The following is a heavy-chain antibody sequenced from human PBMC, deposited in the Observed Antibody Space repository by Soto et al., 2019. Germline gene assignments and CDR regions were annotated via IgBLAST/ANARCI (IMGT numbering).Heavy chain of an antibody. J-gene: IGHJ4*02. CDR3: ARDKDDYIWGSYRLAYFDY. D-gene: IGHD3-16*02. Sequence: GGSLRLSCAASGFTFSSYWMSWVRQAPGKGLEWVANIKQDGSEKYYVDSVKGRFTISRDNAKNSLYLQMNSLRAEDTAVYYCARDKDDYIWGSYRLAYFDYWGQGTLVTVSS. CDR2: IKQDGSEK. V-gene: IGHV3-7*01. CDR1: GFTFSSYW.